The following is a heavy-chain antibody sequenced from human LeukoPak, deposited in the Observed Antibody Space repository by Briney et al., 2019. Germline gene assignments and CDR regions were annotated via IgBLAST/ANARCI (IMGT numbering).Heavy chain of an antibody. V-gene: IGHV3-7*01. CDR2: MKGDGSEI. CDR3: ARPAYTAAYDL. D-gene: IGHD3-16*01. Sequence: GGSLRLSCAASGFTFSPYWMTWVRQAPGKGLEWVVNMKGDGSEIHYVDSVKGRFTISIDNAKNSLYLQMNSLRAEDTALYYCARPAYTAAYDLWGQGTMVTVSS. J-gene: IGHJ3*01. CDR1: GFTFSPYW.